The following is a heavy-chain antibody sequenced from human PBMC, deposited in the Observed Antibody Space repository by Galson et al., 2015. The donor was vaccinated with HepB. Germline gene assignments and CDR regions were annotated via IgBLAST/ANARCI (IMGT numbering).Heavy chain of an antibody. CDR1: GGSISSLIYY. D-gene: IGHD6-19*01. V-gene: IGHV4-39*07. Sequence: SETLSLTCTVSGGSISSLIYYWGWIRQPPGKGLEWIGFIYHSGSTYYNPSLKSRVTISLDTSKNQFSLRLNSVTAADTAVYYCARQSREYSSGWYLGSFNYMDVWGKGSTVTVSS. CDR2: IYHSGST. CDR3: ARQSREYSSGWYLGSFNYMDV. J-gene: IGHJ6*03.